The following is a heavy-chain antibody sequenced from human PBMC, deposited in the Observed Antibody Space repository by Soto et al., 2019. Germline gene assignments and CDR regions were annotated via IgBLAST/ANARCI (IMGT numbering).Heavy chain of an antibody. D-gene: IGHD4-17*01. J-gene: IGHJ4*02. CDR3: SGDHYGIDY. V-gene: IGHV3-74*01. CDR1: GFTFSSYW. Sequence: EVQLVESGGGLVQPGGSLRLSCAASGFTFSSYWMHWVHQVPGKGLVWVSRINSDGSSTSYAASVKGRFTISRDNAQNTSSLQMSSLSAQATAVYYCSGDHYGIDYWGQGTLVTVPS. CDR2: INSDGSST.